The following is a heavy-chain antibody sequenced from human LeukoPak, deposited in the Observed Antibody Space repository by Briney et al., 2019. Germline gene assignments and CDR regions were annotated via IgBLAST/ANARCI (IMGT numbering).Heavy chain of an antibody. CDR1: GYTFTSYG. D-gene: IGHD4-17*01. CDR3: ARGRSRAVNYGDYVD. CDR2: ISAYNGNT. Sequence: ASVKVSCKASGYTFTSYGISWVRQAPGQGLEWMGWISAYNGNTNYAQKLQGRVTMTTDTSTSTAYMELRSLRSDDTAVYYCARGRSRAVNYGDYVDWGQGTLVTVSS. J-gene: IGHJ4*02. V-gene: IGHV1-18*01.